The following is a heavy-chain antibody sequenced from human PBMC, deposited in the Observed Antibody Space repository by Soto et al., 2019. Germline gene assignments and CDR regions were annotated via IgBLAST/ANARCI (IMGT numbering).Heavy chain of an antibody. J-gene: IGHJ6*02. CDR1: GYSFTSYW. D-gene: IGHD3-3*01. CDR3: ARIPYYDFSSGSEPNYYYYGMDV. CDR2: IYPGDSDT. V-gene: IGHV5-51*01. Sequence: GESLKISCKGSGYSFTSYWIGWVRQMPGKGLGWMGIIYPGDSDTRYSPSFQGQVTISADKSISTAYLQWSSLKASDTAMYYCARIPYYDFSSGSEPNYYYYGMDVWGQGTTVTVSS.